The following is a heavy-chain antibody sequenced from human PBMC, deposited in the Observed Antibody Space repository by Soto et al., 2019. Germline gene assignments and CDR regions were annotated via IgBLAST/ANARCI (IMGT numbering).Heavy chain of an antibody. CDR1: GFTFSSYG. CDR2: ISYDGGNK. J-gene: IGHJ3*02. V-gene: IGHV3-30*18. CDR3: AKDLAWAVADYAFDI. Sequence: QVQLVESGGGVVQPGRSLRLSCAASGFTFSSYGMHWVRQAPGKGLEWVAVISYDGGNKYYADSVKGRFTISRDNSKNTLYLQMNSLRAEETAVYYCAKDLAWAVADYAFDIWGQGTMVTVSS. D-gene: IGHD6-19*01.